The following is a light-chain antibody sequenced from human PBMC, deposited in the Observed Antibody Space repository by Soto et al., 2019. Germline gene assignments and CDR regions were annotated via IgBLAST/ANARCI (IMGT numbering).Light chain of an antibody. CDR2: DAS. CDR3: QQYDNLPPFT. V-gene: IGKV1-33*01. CDR1: QDISNY. J-gene: IGKJ3*01. Sequence: DIQMTQSPSSLSASVGDRVTITCQASQDISNYLNWYQQKPGKAPKLLIYDASNLETGVPSRFSVSGSGTDFTFTISSLQPEDIATYYCQQYDNLPPFTFGPGTKVDI.